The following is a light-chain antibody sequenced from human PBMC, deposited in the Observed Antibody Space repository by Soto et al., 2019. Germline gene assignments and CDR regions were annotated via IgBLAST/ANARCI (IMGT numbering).Light chain of an antibody. V-gene: IGKV1-5*03. CDR2: KIS. Sequence: IQMTKSPSTLSASVGERVTMTCRASQSISSWVAWYQQKPGKPPKMLIHKISSLQSGVPSRFSGSGSGTEFTLTINSLQQDEFDTYFCQEYYLCQWMLGQGTKGDIK. CDR1: QSISSW. J-gene: IGKJ1*01. CDR3: QEYYLCQWM.